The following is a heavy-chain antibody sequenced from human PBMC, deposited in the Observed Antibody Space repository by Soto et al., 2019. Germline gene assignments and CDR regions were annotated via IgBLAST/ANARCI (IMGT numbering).Heavy chain of an antibody. V-gene: IGHV3-7*01. CDR3: ARDETDWAY. Sequence: EVQLVESGGGLVQPGGSLRLSCAASGFSFSSHWMSWVRQAPGKGLEWVANIKQDGSETQYVDSVKGRFTISRDNAQNSLYLQMNSLRAEDAAVYYCARDETDWAYWGQGTLVAVSS. CDR2: IKQDGSET. CDR1: GFSFSSHW. J-gene: IGHJ4*02. D-gene: IGHD3-9*01.